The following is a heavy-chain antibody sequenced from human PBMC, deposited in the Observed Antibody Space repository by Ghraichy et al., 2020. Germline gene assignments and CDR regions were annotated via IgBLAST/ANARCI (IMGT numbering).Heavy chain of an antibody. CDR1: GDSVSSNFAS. CDR2: TWYRSKWYS. V-gene: IGHV6-1*01. CDR3: ARGSSASNAFDV. D-gene: IGHD6-19*01. Sequence: SQTLSLTCAISGDSVSSNFASWNWIRLSPSRGLEWLGRTWYRSKWYSDSTVSVTSRLTIIPDTSTNQFSLQLRYVTPDDTALYFCARGSSASNAFDVWGRGTLVTVSS. J-gene: IGHJ4*02.